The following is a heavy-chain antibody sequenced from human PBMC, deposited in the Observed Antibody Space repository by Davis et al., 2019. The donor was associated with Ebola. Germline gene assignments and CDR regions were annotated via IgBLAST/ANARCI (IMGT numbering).Heavy chain of an antibody. Sequence: GGSLRLSCAASGFTFSSYGMHWVSQAPGKGLEWVSVIYSGGSTYYADSVKGRFTISRDNSKNTLYLQMTSLRAEDTAVYYCARLDTIFGVVDDYWGQGTLVTVSS. CDR3: ARLDTIFGVVDDY. J-gene: IGHJ4*02. CDR1: GFTFSSYG. CDR2: IYSGGST. V-gene: IGHV3-66*04. D-gene: IGHD3-3*01.